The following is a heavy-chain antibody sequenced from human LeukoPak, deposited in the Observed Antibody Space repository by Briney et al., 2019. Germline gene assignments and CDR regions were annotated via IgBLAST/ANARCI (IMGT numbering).Heavy chain of an antibody. CDR1: GYTFTGYY. Sequence: SVKVSCKASGYTFTGYYMHWVRQAPGQGLEWMGWINPNSGGTNYAQKFQGRVTMTRDTSISTAYMELSRLRSDDTAVYYCARPYCSGGSCYTWFDPWGQGTLVTVSS. CDR3: ARPYCSGGSCYTWFDP. J-gene: IGHJ5*02. D-gene: IGHD2-15*01. V-gene: IGHV1-2*02. CDR2: INPNSGGT.